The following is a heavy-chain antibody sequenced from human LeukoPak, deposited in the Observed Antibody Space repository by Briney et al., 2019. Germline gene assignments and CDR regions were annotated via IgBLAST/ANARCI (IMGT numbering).Heavy chain of an antibody. V-gene: IGHV1-18*04. D-gene: IGHD3-3*01. Sequence: ASVKVSCKASGYTFTGYYMHWVRQAPGQGLEWMGWISAYNGNTNYAQKLQGRVAMTTDTSTSTAYMELRSLRSDDTAVYYCARACDFWSGYGYYYGMDVWGQGTTVTVSS. CDR2: ISAYNGNT. J-gene: IGHJ6*02. CDR1: GYTFTGYY. CDR3: ARACDFWSGYGYYYGMDV.